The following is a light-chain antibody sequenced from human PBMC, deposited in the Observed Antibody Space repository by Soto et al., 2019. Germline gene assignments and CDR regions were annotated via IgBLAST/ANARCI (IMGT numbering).Light chain of an antibody. V-gene: IGKV3-20*01. Sequence: EIVLTQSPGTLSLSPGERATLSCRASQSVSSSYLAWYQQKPGQAPRLLIYGASSRATGIPDRFSGSGSGTDFTLTISSLEPEDFAVYYCQQYGSPPLTFGQGTKVEIK. CDR3: QQYGSPPLT. CDR2: GAS. J-gene: IGKJ1*01. CDR1: QSVSSSY.